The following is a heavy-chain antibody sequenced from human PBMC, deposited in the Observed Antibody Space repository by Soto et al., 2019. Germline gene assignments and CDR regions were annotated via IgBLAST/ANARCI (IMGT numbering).Heavy chain of an antibody. CDR2: ISGYSGNT. CDR3: SRFIMVGGWFDPNYYHGMDV. D-gene: IGHD6-19*01. Sequence: QVQLVQSGAGVKKPGASVTVSCKTSGYTFSNYGINWVRQAPGQGLEWMGWISGYSGNTNYAQTVQGRVTMTTDPSTGTVYMELRSLKSDDTAIYYCSRFIMVGGWFDPNYYHGMDVWGQGTTVTVSS. V-gene: IGHV1-18*01. J-gene: IGHJ6*02. CDR1: GYTFSNYG.